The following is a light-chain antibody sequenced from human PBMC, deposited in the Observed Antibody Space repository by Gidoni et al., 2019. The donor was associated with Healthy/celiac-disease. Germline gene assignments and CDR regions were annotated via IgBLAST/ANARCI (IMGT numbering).Light chain of an antibody. Sequence: DIQMPQSPSSLSASVGDRVTITCRVSQGISNYLAWYQQKPGKVPKLLIYAASTLQSGVPSRCSGSGSGTDVTLTISSLQPEDVATYYCQKYNSAPRTFXXXTKVEIK. J-gene: IGKJ1*01. V-gene: IGKV1-27*01. CDR3: QKYNSAPRT. CDR1: QGISNY. CDR2: AAS.